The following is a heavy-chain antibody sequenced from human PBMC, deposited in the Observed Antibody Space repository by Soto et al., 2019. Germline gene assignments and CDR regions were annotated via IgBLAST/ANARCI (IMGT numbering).Heavy chain of an antibody. CDR1: GFTFSSYG. D-gene: IGHD2-15*01. Sequence: QVQLVESGGGVDQPGRSQRLSCAASGFTFSSYGMHWVRQAPGKGLEWVAVISYDGSNKYYADSVKGRFTISRDNSKNTLYLQMNSLRAEDTAVYYCAKEDCSGGSCSNYYYYYYMDVWGKRTTVTVSS. CDR3: AKEDCSGGSCSNYYYYYYMDV. CDR2: ISYDGSNK. V-gene: IGHV3-30*18. J-gene: IGHJ6*03.